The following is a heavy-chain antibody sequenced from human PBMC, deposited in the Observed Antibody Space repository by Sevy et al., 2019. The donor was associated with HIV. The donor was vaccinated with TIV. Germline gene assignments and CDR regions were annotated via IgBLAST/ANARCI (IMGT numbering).Heavy chain of an antibody. V-gene: IGHV4-38-2*01. CDR3: AGSVSGFDY. J-gene: IGHJ4*02. CDR1: GYSISSGYY. D-gene: IGHD3-16*01. CDR2: ISHSGST. Sequence: SETLSLTCAVSGYSISSGYYWGWIRQPPGRGLEWIGRISHSGSTYYNPSLKGRFTISVDTSKNQFSLKLSSVTAADTAVYYCAGSVSGFDYWGQGTLVTVSS.